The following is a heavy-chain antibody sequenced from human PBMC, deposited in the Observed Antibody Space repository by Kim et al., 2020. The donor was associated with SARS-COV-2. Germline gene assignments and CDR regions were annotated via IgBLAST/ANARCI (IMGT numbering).Heavy chain of an antibody. V-gene: IGHV3-30*18. CDR2: ISYDGSNK. CDR1: GFTFSSYG. Sequence: GGSLRLSCAASGFTFSSYGMHWVRQAPGKGLEWVAVISYDGSNKYYADSVKGRFTISRDNSKNTLYLQMNSLRAEDTAVYYCAKAPSGDPHHYYDSSFD. CDR3: AKAPSGDPHHYYDSSFD. D-gene: IGHD3-22*01. J-gene: IGHJ4*01.